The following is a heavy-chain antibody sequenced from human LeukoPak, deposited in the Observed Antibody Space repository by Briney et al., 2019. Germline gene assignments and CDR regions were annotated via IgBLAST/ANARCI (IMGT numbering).Heavy chain of an antibody. J-gene: IGHJ4*02. D-gene: IGHD4-17*01. Sequence: SETLSLTCTVSGGSISSYYWSGIRQPPGKGLEWIGYIYYSGSTNYNPSLKSRVTISVDTSKNQFSLKLSSVTAADTAVYYCARVRTSVTPYFDYWGQGTLVTVSS. CDR1: GGSISSYY. CDR2: IYYSGST. CDR3: ARVRTSVTPYFDY. V-gene: IGHV4-59*01.